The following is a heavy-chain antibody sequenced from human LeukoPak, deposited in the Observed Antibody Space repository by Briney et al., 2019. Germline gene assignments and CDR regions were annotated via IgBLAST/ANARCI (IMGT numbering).Heavy chain of an antibody. CDR1: GFTFSSYE. Sequence: GGSLRLSCAASGFTFSSYEMNWVRQTPGKGLEWVSYISSSGSTIYYADSVKGRFTISIDNPKNSLYLQMNSLRAEDTAVYYCARGLSSSHECFAYWGQGTLVTVSS. V-gene: IGHV3-48*03. J-gene: IGHJ4*02. CDR2: ISSSGSTI. D-gene: IGHD6-13*01. CDR3: ARGLSSSHECFAY.